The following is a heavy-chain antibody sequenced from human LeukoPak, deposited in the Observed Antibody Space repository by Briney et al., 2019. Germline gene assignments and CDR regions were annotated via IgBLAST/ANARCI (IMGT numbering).Heavy chain of an antibody. Sequence: SETLSLTCTVSGDSISSSSYYWGWIRQPPGKGPEWIGSIPYSGSTYYNPSLKSRVTISVDTSKNQFSLKLSSVTAADTAVYYCARCKDYYVSGSYYKTFDYWGQGTLVTVSS. CDR2: IPYSGST. CDR1: GDSISSSSYY. V-gene: IGHV4-39*07. D-gene: IGHD3-10*01. CDR3: ARCKDYYVSGSYYKTFDY. J-gene: IGHJ4*02.